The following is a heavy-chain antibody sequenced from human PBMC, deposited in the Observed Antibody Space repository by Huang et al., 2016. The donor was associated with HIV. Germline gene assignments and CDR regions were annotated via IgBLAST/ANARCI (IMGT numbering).Heavy chain of an antibody. CDR1: GSSFTTYF. CDR2: IKPGVPS. D-gene: IGHD3-3*01. V-gene: IGHV4-34*02. J-gene: IGHJ6*03. Sequence: QVRLEQWGEGVVKPSETLSLTCAVYGSSFTTYFWSWIRQSPVQGIKWIGVIKPGVPSKYNPVLQRCFIRSGDTLKNQFSLGLRDMTAADAAIYYCERLPTPSYYDTWSLSPVEEDCFYFNMDLWGRGTPVIVSS. CDR3: ERLPTPSYYDTWSLSPVEEDCFYFNMDL.